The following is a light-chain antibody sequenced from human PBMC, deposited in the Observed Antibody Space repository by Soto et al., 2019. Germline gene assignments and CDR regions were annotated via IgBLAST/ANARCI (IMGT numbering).Light chain of an antibody. V-gene: IGLV2-8*01. Sequence: QSVLTQPPSASGSPGQSVTISCTGTSSDIGAYNYVSWYQQYPGKAPKLMIYDVDKRPSGVPGRFSGSKSGNTASLTISGLQAEDEADYYCCSYAGSYPFVFGTGTKVTVL. CDR1: SSDIGAYNY. CDR2: DVD. CDR3: CSYAGSYPFV. J-gene: IGLJ1*01.